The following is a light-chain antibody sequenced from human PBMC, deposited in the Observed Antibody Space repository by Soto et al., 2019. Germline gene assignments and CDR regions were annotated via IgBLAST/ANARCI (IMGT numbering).Light chain of an antibody. Sequence: DIQMTRSPSTLSASVGDRVSITCRASQSISNWLAWYQQKPGNAPKSLIYAASNLQSGVPSRFSGSGSGTDFTLTFSSRQPEDFATYYCQQSVRPPRTFGPGTKVDIK. CDR3: QQSVRPPRT. J-gene: IGKJ1*01. CDR1: QSISNW. CDR2: AAS. V-gene: IGKV1-39*01.